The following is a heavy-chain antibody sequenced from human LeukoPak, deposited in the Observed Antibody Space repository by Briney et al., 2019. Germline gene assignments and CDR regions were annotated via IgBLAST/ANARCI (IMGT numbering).Heavy chain of an antibody. J-gene: IGHJ4*02. V-gene: IGHV3-30-3*01. CDR2: ISYDGSNK. CDR1: GFTFSSYA. CDR3: ARGLRRFDY. Sequence: AGGSLRLSCAASGFTFSSYAMHWVRQAPGKGPEWVAVISYDGSNKYYADSVKGRFTISRDNSKNTLYLQMNSLRAEDTAVYYCARGLRRFDYWGQGTLVTVSS. D-gene: IGHD3-16*01.